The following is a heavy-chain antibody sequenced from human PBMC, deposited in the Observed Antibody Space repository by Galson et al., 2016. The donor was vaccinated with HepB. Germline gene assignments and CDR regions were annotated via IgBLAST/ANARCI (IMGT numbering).Heavy chain of an antibody. J-gene: IGHJ1*01. Sequence: SLRLSCAASGFTFTNYWMSWVRQAPGKGLEWVANIKQDGSEKYYADSVKGRFTISRDNAKNSLYLQMNSLRAEDTAVYYCAQYYYDSSGYVEYFQNCGQGPRVSVSS. CDR1: GFTFTNYW. CDR3: AQYYYDSSGYVEYFQN. V-gene: IGHV3-7*03. CDR2: IKQDGSEK. D-gene: IGHD3-22*01.